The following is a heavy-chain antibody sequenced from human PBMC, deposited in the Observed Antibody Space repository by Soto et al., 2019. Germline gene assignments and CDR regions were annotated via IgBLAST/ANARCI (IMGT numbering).Heavy chain of an antibody. V-gene: IGHV3-23*01. CDR3: AKSGGPPASLDVYFDY. Sequence: SLRHSCASSLFTFSNYAMSLVAHTPLKGLEWVSTINSGGDTTYYSDSVKGRFTISRDSPKNTLFLLMTSLRAEDTAVYYCAKSGGPPASLDVYFDYWGQGTLVTVSS. J-gene: IGHJ4*02. CDR2: INSGGDTT. CDR1: LFTFSNYA. D-gene: IGHD2-2*01.